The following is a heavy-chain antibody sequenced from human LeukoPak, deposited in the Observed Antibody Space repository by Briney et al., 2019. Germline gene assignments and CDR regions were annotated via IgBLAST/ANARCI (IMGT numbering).Heavy chain of an antibody. CDR3: ARDFYDGFALDY. CDR1: GFTFNNYA. J-gene: IGHJ4*02. Sequence: PGGTLRLSCAASGFTFNNYAMSWVRQAPGKGLEWVSAISGSGGSTYYADSVKGRFTISRDNARNSLYLQMDNLRAEDTGVYYCARDFYDGFALDYWGQGTLVTVSS. D-gene: IGHD2/OR15-2a*01. CDR2: ISGSGGST. V-gene: IGHV3-23*01.